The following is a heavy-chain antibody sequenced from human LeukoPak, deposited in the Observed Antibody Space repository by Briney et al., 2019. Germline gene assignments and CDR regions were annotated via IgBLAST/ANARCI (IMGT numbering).Heavy chain of an antibody. J-gene: IGHJ4*02. D-gene: IGHD6-6*01. V-gene: IGHV3-30*04. CDR3: ARAFLSSSSDFDY. Sequence: GRSLRLSCAASGFTFSSYAMHWVRQAPGKGLEWVAVISYDGSNKYYADSVKGRFTISRDNSKNTLYLQMNSLRAEDTAVYYCARAFLSSSSDFDYWGQGTLVTVSS. CDR1: GFTFSSYA. CDR2: ISYDGSNK.